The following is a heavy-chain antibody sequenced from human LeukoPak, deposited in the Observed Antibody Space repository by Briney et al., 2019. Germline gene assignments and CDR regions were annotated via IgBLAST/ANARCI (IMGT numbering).Heavy chain of an antibody. Sequence: GGSLRLSFAASGFTFNTYWMSWVRQAPGKGLEWVANIKPDGSESYYADSVKVRFSISRDTTKNSLYLQMNRLRAEDTAVYYCARDVRSGLNYFVFADYWGQGTLVTVSS. D-gene: IGHD3-10*02. V-gene: IGHV3-7*01. CDR3: ARDVRSGLNYFVFADY. CDR1: GFTFNTYW. CDR2: IKPDGSES. J-gene: IGHJ4*02.